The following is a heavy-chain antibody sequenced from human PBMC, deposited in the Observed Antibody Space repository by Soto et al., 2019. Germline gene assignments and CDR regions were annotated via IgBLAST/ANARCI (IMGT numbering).Heavy chain of an antibody. CDR2: IYYSGST. J-gene: IGHJ4*02. V-gene: IGHV4-59*08. CDR3: TRRDGYFDS. Sequence: SEILSLTCTVSGGSISNYYWSWIRQPPGKGLEYIGYIYYSGSTNYNPSLKSRVTIPVDTSKNQFSLKLSSMTAADTAVYYCTRRDGYFDSWGQGTLVTVSS. CDR1: GGSISNYY.